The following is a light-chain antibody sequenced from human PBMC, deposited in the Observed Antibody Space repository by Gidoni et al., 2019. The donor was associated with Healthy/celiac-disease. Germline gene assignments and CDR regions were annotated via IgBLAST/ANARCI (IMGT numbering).Light chain of an antibody. V-gene: IGKV3D-15*01. CDR1: QSVSSN. J-gene: IGKJ4*01. CDR2: GAS. Sequence: EIVMTQSPATLSVSPGERATLSCRASQSVSSNLAWYQQKPGQAPRLLIYGASTRATGIPARFSGSGSGTEFTLTISSLQSEDFAVYYCQQRNNWPPLTFXGXTKVEIK. CDR3: QQRNNWPPLT.